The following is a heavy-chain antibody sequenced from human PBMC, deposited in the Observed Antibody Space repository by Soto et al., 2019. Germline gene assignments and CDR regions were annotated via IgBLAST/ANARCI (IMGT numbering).Heavy chain of an antibody. Sequence: GGSLRLSCAASGFTFRNYGMYWVRQAPGKGLEWVAVIWYDGSNAYYADSVKGRFTISRDTSKDTLYLQMNTLRAEDTAVYYCARDFCSGGSCHLYNWFDPWGQGTLVTVSS. V-gene: IGHV3-33*07. CDR3: ARDFCSGGSCHLYNWFDP. CDR2: IWYDGSNA. J-gene: IGHJ5*02. D-gene: IGHD2-15*01. CDR1: GFTFRNYG.